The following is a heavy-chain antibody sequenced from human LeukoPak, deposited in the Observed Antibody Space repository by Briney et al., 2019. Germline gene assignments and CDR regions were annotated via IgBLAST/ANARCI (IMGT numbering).Heavy chain of an antibody. CDR3: ARGVKGYYDFWSGNDAFDI. D-gene: IGHD3-3*01. V-gene: IGHV4-59*12. Sequence: SETLSLTCTVSGGSISIYYWNWIRQPPGKGLEWIGNIQYSGSTNYNPSLKSRVTILLDTSKNQFSLKLSSVTAADTAVYYCARGVKGYYDFWSGNDAFDIWGQGTMVTVSS. CDR2: IQYSGST. J-gene: IGHJ3*02. CDR1: GGSISIYY.